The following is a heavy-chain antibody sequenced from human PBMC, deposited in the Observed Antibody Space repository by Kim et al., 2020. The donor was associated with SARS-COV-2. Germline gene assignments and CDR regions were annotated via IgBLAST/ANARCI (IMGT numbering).Heavy chain of an antibody. CDR3: ARDLGYCTNGVYYGLYDVEY. Sequence: GGSLRLSCAASGFTFSSYGMSWVRQAPGKGLEWVANIKYDGREKDYADSVKGRFTISRDNAKNSLDLQMNSLRVEDTAVYYCARDLGYCTNGVYYGLYDVEYWGQRTLVTVSS. CDR2: IKYDGREK. J-gene: IGHJ4*02. CDR1: GFTFSSYG. V-gene: IGHV3-7*01. D-gene: IGHD2-8*01.